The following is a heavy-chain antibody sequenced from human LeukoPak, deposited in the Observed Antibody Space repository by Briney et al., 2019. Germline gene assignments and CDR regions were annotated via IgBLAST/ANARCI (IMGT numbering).Heavy chain of an antibody. J-gene: IGHJ5*02. D-gene: IGHD3-10*01. CDR2: IFRTGST. Sequence: PSETLSLTCTVSGSSISSAYYWGWIRQPPGKGLEWIGNIFRTGSTYYNPSLKSRVAISVDTSKNQFSLRLSSVTAADTAVYYCARDRGWNWFDPWGQGTLVTVSS. CDR3: ARDRGWNWFDP. CDR1: GSSISSAYY. V-gene: IGHV4-38-2*02.